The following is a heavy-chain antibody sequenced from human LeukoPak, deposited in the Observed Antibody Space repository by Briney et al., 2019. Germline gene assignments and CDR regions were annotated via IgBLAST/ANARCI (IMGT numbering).Heavy chain of an antibody. Sequence: PGGSLRLSCAASGFTFDDYAMHWVRQAPGKGLEWVSLISGDGGSTCYADSVKGRFTVSRDNSKNSLYLQMNSLRTEDTALYYCAKDRGSGWYYFDYWGQGTLVTVSS. V-gene: IGHV3-43*02. CDR3: AKDRGSGWYYFDY. CDR1: GFTFDDYA. J-gene: IGHJ4*02. CDR2: ISGDGGST. D-gene: IGHD6-19*01.